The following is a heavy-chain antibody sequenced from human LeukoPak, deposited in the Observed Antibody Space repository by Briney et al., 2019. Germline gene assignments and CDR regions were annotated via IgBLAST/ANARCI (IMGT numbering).Heavy chain of an antibody. J-gene: IGHJ6*02. CDR2: TYYRSKWNN. Sequence: SQTLSLTFAISGDSVSINSAAWNWIRQSPSRGIEWLGRTYYRSKWNNDYAVSVKSRITINPDTSKNQFSLQLNSVTPEDTAVYYCARGPRGDDSSGYYYYYYYGMDVWGQGTAVTVSS. CDR3: ARGPRGDDSSGYYYYYYYGMDV. D-gene: IGHD3-22*01. CDR1: GDSVSINSAA. V-gene: IGHV6-1*01.